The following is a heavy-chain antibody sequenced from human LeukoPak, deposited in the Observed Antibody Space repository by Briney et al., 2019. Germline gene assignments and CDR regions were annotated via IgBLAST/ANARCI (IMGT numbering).Heavy chain of an antibody. Sequence: GASVKLSCKASGYTFTRYYMHCVRQAPGQGLEWMGMINPSGGDTTYAQKLQGRVTMTRDTSTSTVYMELSSLRSEDTAVYYCARENGGEDYWGQGTLVTVSS. V-gene: IGHV1-46*01. CDR1: GYTFTRYY. D-gene: IGHD2-21*01. CDR3: ARENGGEDY. CDR2: INPSGGDT. J-gene: IGHJ4*02.